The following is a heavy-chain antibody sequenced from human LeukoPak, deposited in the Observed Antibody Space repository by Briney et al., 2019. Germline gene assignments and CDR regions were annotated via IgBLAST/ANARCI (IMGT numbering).Heavy chain of an antibody. CDR3: ATALFIAVAGREGLFDY. Sequence: GASVKVTCKVSGYTLTELSMHWVRQAPGKGLEWMGGFDPEDGETIYAQKFQGRVTMTEDTSTDTAYMELSSLRSEDTAVYYCATALFIAVAGREGLFDYWGQGTLVTVSS. J-gene: IGHJ4*02. CDR2: FDPEDGET. CDR1: GYTLTELS. V-gene: IGHV1-24*01. D-gene: IGHD6-19*01.